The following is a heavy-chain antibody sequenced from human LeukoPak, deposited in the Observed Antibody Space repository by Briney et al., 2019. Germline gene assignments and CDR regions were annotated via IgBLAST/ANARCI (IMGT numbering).Heavy chain of an antibody. Sequence: PGGSLRLSCAASGFTFSSYWMRWVRQAPGKGLVWVSRINSDGNSTRYADSVKGRFTISRDNTKNTLFLQMNSLRAEDTAMYYCARDRGDSYNYNYWGQGTLVTVSS. D-gene: IGHD5-24*01. CDR1: GFTFSSYW. J-gene: IGHJ4*02. CDR2: INSDGNST. CDR3: ARDRGDSYNYNY. V-gene: IGHV3-74*01.